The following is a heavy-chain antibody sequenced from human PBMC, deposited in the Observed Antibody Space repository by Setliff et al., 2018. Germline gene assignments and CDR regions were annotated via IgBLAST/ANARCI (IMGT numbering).Heavy chain of an antibody. CDR1: GFTFRTFS. Sequence: GGSLRLSCAASGFTFRTFSMHWVRQAPGKGLEWVSSISPDSIYIYYADSVKGRLAISRDNSQNTMYLQMNSLRAEDTAVYYCIRGAPNWFDPWGQGTLVTVSS. D-gene: IGHD3-10*01. CDR3: IRGAPNWFDP. J-gene: IGHJ5*02. CDR2: ISPDSIYI. V-gene: IGHV3-21*04.